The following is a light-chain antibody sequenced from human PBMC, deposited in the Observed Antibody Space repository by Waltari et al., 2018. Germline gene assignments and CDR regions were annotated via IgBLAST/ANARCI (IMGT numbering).Light chain of an antibody. V-gene: IGKV2-30*01. CDR2: KVS. J-gene: IGKJ2*03. Sequence: DVVMTQSPLSLPITPGQPASMTCRSSQSLLYTNGNTYLSWFMQRPGQPPRRLIYKVSNRDSGVPDRLSGSGAGTDFTLKISRVEAEDVGVYYCMQGTHFPYSFGQGTKVEIK. CDR1: QSLLYTNGNTY. CDR3: MQGTHFPYS.